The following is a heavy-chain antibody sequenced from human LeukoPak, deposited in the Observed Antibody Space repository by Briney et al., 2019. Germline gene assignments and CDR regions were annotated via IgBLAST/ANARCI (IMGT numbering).Heavy chain of an antibody. CDR1: GYTFTTYS. CDR3: ARDSVAAGSPDY. J-gene: IGHJ4*02. V-gene: IGHV1-18*01. CDR2: ISTYNANT. Sequence: ASVKVSCKASGYTFTTYSISWVRQAPGQGLEWMGWISTYNANTNYAQKVQGRVTMTTDTSTSTAYMELRSLRSDDTAVYYCARDSVAAGSPDYWGQGTLVTVSS. D-gene: IGHD6-13*01.